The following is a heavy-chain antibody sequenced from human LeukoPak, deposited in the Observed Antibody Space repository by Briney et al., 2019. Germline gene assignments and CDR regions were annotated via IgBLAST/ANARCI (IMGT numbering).Heavy chain of an antibody. D-gene: IGHD4-17*01. Sequence: PSETLSLTCTVSGGSISSSSYYWGWIRQPPGKGLEWIGSIYYSGSTYYNPSLKSRVTISVDTSKNQFSLKLSSVTAADTAVYYCARHGTSYGDYGGDWGQGTLVTVSS. V-gene: IGHV4-39*01. CDR1: GGSISSSSYY. CDR2: IYYSGST. J-gene: IGHJ4*02. CDR3: ARHGTSYGDYGGD.